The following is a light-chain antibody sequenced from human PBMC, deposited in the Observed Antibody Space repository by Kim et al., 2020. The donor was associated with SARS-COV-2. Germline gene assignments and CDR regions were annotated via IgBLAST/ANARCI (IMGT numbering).Light chain of an antibody. Sequence: ASVGDRVTITCRASQSISSYLNWYQQKPGKDPKLLIYAASSLQSGVPSRFSGRGSGTEFTLTISSLQPEDFATYYCQQSYSTPVTFGQGTKVDIK. CDR3: QQSYSTPVT. CDR1: QSISSY. CDR2: AAS. J-gene: IGKJ1*01. V-gene: IGKV1-39*01.